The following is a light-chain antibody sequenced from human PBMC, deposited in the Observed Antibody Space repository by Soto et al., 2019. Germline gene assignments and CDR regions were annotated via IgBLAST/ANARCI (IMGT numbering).Light chain of an antibody. Sequence: QSALTQPPSASGSPGQSVTISCTGTSSDIGSYNYVSWYQHHPGKAPKLIIYEVTNRPSGVSNRFSGSKSGNTASLTISGLQAEDEADYYCISYTSGTSPYVFGTGTKVTVL. V-gene: IGLV2-14*01. CDR3: ISYTSGTSPYV. CDR2: EVT. J-gene: IGLJ1*01. CDR1: SSDIGSYNY.